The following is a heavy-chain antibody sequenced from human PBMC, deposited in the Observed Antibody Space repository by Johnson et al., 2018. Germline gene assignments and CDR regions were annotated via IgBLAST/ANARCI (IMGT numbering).Heavy chain of an antibody. CDR3: ARDQDSRENYYYYMDV. Sequence: QVQLQESGPGLVKPSETLSLTCSVSGGSISSSYWSWIRQPPGRGLAWIGYISDSGSTNYNPSLKSRVTISVDMSKHQFSLKLTSVTAADTAVEYGARDQDSRENYYYYMDVWGKGTTVTVSS. V-gene: IGHV4-59*01. D-gene: IGHD5-18*01. CDR1: GGSISSSY. CDR2: ISDSGST. J-gene: IGHJ6*03.